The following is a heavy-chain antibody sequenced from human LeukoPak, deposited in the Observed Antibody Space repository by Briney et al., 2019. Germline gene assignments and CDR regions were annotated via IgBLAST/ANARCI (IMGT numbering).Heavy chain of an antibody. Sequence: GGSLRLSCAASGFTFSSYAMHWVRQAPGKGLEWVAVISYDGSNKYYADSVKGRFTISRDNSKKTLYLQMNSLSAEDPAVYYCARPYCSGGRRRGGMDVWGKGNTVTVSS. CDR1: GFTFSSYA. CDR2: ISYDGSNK. CDR3: ARPYCSGGRRRGGMDV. V-gene: IGHV3-30*04. D-gene: IGHD2-15*01. J-gene: IGHJ6*04.